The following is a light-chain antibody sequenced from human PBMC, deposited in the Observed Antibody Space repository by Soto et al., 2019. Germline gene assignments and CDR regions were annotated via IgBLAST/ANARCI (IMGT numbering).Light chain of an antibody. V-gene: IGKV4-1*01. J-gene: IGKJ2*01. Sequence: DIVMTQSPDSLAVSLGERATINCKSSQSVLYSSNSKNYLAWYQQKPRQPPKLLIYWASTRESGVPDRFSGSGSGTDFTLTISSLQAEDVAVYYCQQYYITPVTFGQGTKLEIK. CDR2: WAS. CDR1: QSVLYSSNSKNY. CDR3: QQYYITPVT.